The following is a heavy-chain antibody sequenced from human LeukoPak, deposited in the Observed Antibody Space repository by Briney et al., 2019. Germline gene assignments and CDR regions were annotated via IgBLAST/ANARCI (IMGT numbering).Heavy chain of an antibody. CDR1: GFTFSSYS. V-gene: IGHV3-48*01. Sequence: PGGSLRLSCAASGFTFSSYSMNWVRQAPGKGLEWVSYISRSSTTIYYADSVKGRFTISRDNSKNTLYLQMNSLRAEDTAVYYCAKSRGVAGFDYWGQGTLVTVSS. CDR3: AKSRGVAGFDY. CDR2: ISRSSTTI. D-gene: IGHD6-19*01. J-gene: IGHJ4*02.